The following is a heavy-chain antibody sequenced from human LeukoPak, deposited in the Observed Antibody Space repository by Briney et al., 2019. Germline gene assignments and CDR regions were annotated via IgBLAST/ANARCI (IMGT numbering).Heavy chain of an antibody. CDR2: ISGSGTNT. V-gene: IGHV3-23*01. Sequence: PGGSLRLSCAASGFIFSSYAMSWVRQAPGKGLEWISDISGSGTNTYYADSVKGRFTISRDYSSNTLYLQMISLRAEDTALYYCAARAYYVAAADAYWGQGTLVTVSS. CDR1: GFIFSSYA. CDR3: AARAYYVAAADAY. D-gene: IGHD3-3*01. J-gene: IGHJ4*02.